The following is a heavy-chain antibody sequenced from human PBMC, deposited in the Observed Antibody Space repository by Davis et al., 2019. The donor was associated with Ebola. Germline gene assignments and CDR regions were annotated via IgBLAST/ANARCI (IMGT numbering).Heavy chain of an antibody. CDR2: VYCTGTT. CDR1: GGPISSSNCY. J-gene: IGHJ4*02. D-gene: IGHD3-10*01. Sequence: MPSETLSLTCAVSGGPISSSNCYWGWIRQPPGQGLEWIGTVYCTGTTYYNPSLKSRVTMSVDTSKTQFSLKLTSVTAADTAMYYCVRLYGTGGRTWGGPDCWGQGTLVIVSS. CDR3: VRLYGTGGRTWGGPDC. V-gene: IGHV4-39*01.